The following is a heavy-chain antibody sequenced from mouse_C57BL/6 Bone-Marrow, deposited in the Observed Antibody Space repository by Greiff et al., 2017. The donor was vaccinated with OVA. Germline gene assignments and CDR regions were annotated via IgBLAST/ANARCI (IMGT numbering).Heavy chain of an antibody. CDR3: ARRGTGWYFDV. V-gene: IGHV1-7*01. Sequence: QVHVKQSGAELAKPGASVKLSCKASGYTFTSYWMHWVKQRPGQGLEWIGYINPSSGYTKYNQKFKDKATLTADKSSSTAYMQLSSLTYEDSAVYYCARRGTGWYFDVWGTGTTVTVSS. J-gene: IGHJ1*03. D-gene: IGHD3-3*01. CDR1: GYTFTSYW. CDR2: INPSSGYT.